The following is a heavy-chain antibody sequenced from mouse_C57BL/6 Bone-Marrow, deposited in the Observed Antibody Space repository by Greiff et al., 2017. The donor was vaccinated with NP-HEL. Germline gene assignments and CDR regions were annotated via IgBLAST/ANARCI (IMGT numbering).Heavy chain of an antibody. D-gene: IGHD1-1*01. J-gene: IGHJ1*03. Sequence: EVQLQQSGAELVRPGASVKLSCTASGFNIKDDYMHWVKQRPEQGLEWIGWIDPENGDTEYASKFQGKATITADTSSNTAYLQLSSLTSEDTAVYYCTTSLPYYDGSSPDWYFDVWGTGTTVTVSS. V-gene: IGHV14-4*01. CDR2: IDPENGDT. CDR1: GFNIKDDY. CDR3: TTSLPYYDGSSPDWYFDV.